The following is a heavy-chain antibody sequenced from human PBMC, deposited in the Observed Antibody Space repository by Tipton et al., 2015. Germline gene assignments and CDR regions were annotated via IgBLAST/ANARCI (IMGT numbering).Heavy chain of an antibody. V-gene: IGHV4-59*01. CDR2: IYSSGKT. Sequence: TLSLTCTVSGGSIGSFAWSWIRQPPGKGLEWIGYIYSSGKTYYDPSLKSRVTISVDTSKNQFSLKLSSVTAADTAVYYCARQGYYYDSRGSHHLQFDIWGQGTMVTVSS. CDR1: GGSIGSFA. CDR3: ARQGYYYDSRGSHHLQFDI. J-gene: IGHJ3*02. D-gene: IGHD3-22*01.